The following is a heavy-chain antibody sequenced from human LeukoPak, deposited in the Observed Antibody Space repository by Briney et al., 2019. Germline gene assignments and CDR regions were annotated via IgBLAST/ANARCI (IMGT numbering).Heavy chain of an antibody. D-gene: IGHD2-15*01. CDR2: ISNNGGCT. J-gene: IGHJ4*02. CDR1: GFTFSSSA. Sequence: GGSLRLSCAASGFTFSSSAMGWVRQAPGKGLEWVSAISNNGGCTYYADSVQGRFTISRDNSKSTLCLQMNSLRAEDTAVYYCAKQLGYCSDGSCYFPYWGQGTLVTVSS. CDR3: AKQLGYCSDGSCYFPY. V-gene: IGHV3-23*01.